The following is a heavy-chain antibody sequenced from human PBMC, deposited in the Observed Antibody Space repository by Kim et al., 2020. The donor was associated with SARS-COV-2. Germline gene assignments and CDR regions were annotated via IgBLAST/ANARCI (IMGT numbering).Heavy chain of an antibody. V-gene: IGHV1-24*01. Sequence: QKYQGRVTMTEDTSTETAYMELSSLRSEDTAVYYCATGGGSYFQYNWFDPWGQGTLVTVSS. CDR3: ATGGGSYFQYNWFDP. D-gene: IGHD1-26*01. J-gene: IGHJ5*02.